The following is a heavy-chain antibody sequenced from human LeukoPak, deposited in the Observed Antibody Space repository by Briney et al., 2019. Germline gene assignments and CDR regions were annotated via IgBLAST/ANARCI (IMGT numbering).Heavy chain of an antibody. CDR3: ATKTPFAVAPRG. J-gene: IGHJ4*02. D-gene: IGHD6-19*01. Sequence: PGRSLTLSCAASGFTFSDFGMHWVRQAPGRGLEWVAVISYDGNNKYYADSVKGRFTISTDNSRNTLYLQMNSLRPEDTAVYYCATKTPFAVAPRGWGQGTLVTVSS. V-gene: IGHV3-30*03. CDR1: GFTFSDFG. CDR2: ISYDGNNK.